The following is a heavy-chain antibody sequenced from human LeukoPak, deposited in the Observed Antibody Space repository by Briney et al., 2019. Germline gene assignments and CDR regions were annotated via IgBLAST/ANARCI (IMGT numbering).Heavy chain of an antibody. CDR2: INPNSGRT. Sequence: ASVKVSCKASGYTFIGYHMHWVRQAPGQGLEWMGWINPNSGRTSYAQKFQDRVTMTRDTSFSTAYMELSRLRSDDTAVFYCATGSQIREADYWGQGTLVTVSS. D-gene: IGHD3-10*01. CDR3: ATGSQIREADY. CDR1: GYTFIGYH. J-gene: IGHJ4*02. V-gene: IGHV1-2*02.